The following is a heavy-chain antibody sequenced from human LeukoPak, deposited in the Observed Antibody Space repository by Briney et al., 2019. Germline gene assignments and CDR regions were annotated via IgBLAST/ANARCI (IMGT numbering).Heavy chain of an antibody. D-gene: IGHD6-19*01. J-gene: IGHJ4*02. V-gene: IGHV3-33*01. Sequence: PGGSQRLSCAASGFTFSSYGMHWVRQAPGKGLEWVAVIWYDGSNKYYADSVKGRFTISRDNSKNTLYLQMNSLRAEDTAVYYCAGSIAVAGTIDYWGQGTLVAVSS. CDR1: GFTFSSYG. CDR2: IWYDGSNK. CDR3: AGSIAVAGTIDY.